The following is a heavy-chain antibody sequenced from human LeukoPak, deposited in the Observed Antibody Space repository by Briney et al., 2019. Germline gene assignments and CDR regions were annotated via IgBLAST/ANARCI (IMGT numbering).Heavy chain of an antibody. Sequence: PGGSLRLSCATSGFTFSSYAMNWVRQAPGKGLECVSFISTSGDFTYYADSVKGRFTISRDNSKNTLYLQMNSLRAEDTAVYYCARVSWALSITIFGVVNHYFDYWGQGTLVTVSS. CDR1: GFTFSSYA. J-gene: IGHJ4*02. CDR3: ARVSWALSITIFGVVNHYFDY. CDR2: ISTSGDFT. D-gene: IGHD3-3*01. V-gene: IGHV3-23*01.